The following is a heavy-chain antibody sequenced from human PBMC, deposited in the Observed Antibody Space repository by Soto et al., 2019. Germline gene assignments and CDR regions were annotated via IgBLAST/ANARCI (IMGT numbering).Heavy chain of an antibody. V-gene: IGHV4-4*02. D-gene: IGHD6-13*01. J-gene: IGHJ6*02. Sequence: SETLSLTCAVSGGSISSSNWWSWVRQPPGKGLEWIGEIYHSGSTNYNPSLKSRVTISVDKSKNQFSLKLSSVTAADTAVYYCARTRSWYGPYYYYYGMDVWGQGTTVTVSS. CDR1: GGSISSSNW. CDR2: IYHSGST. CDR3: ARTRSWYGPYYYYYGMDV.